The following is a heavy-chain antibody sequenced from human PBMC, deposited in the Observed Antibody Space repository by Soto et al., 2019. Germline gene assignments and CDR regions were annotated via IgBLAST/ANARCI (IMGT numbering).Heavy chain of an antibody. D-gene: IGHD3-22*01. CDR3: ARLDHYDSSGSKRGDY. CDR1: VGSFSGYY. J-gene: IGHJ4*02. Sequence: SETLSLTCAVYVGSFSGYYWSWIRQPPGKGLEWIGEINHSGSTNYSPSLKGRVTISVDTSKNQFSLKLSSVTAADTAVYYCARLDHYDSSGSKRGDYWGQGTLVTVSS. V-gene: IGHV4-34*01. CDR2: INHSGST.